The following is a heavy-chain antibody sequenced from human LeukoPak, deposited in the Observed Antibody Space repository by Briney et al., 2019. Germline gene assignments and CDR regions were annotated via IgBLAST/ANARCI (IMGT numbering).Heavy chain of an antibody. CDR2: VYSIGIT. CDR1: GGSISSYD. D-gene: IGHD1-26*01. Sequence: SETLSLTGTVSGGSISSYDWTWIRQPAGKGLEGIGRVYSIGITSYNPSLNSPTTMSVNTAKNQFSMKQTSVTAADTAVYYCQRKGAPYFDYQGKGTMVTV. CDR3: QRKGAPYFDY. V-gene: IGHV4-4*07. J-gene: IGHJ4*02.